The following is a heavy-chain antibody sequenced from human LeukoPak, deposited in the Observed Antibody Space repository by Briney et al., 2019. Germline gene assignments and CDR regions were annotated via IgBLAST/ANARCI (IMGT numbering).Heavy chain of an antibody. CDR1: GGSISSGDYY. V-gene: IGHV4-30-4*08. CDR3: ARRITIFGVVDY. Sequence: PSQTLSLTCTVSGGSISSGDYYWSWIRQPPGKGLEWIGYIYYSGSTYYNPSLKSRVTISVDTSKNQFSLKLSSVTAADTAVYYCARRITIFGVVDYWGRGTLVTVSS. J-gene: IGHJ4*02. CDR2: IYYSGST. D-gene: IGHD3-3*01.